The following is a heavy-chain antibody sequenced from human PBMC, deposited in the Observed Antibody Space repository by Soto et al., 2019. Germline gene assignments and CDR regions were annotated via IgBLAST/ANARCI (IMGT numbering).Heavy chain of an antibody. CDR3: AKDIGVVPIPGNY. D-gene: IGHD3-3*01. Sequence: PGGSLRLSCAASGFTFDDYAMHWVRQAPGKGLEWVSGISWNSGSIGYADSVKGRFTISRDNAKNSLYLQMNSLRAEDMALYYCAKDIGVVPIPGNYWGQGTLVTVSS. V-gene: IGHV3-9*03. CDR2: ISWNSGSI. CDR1: GFTFDDYA. J-gene: IGHJ4*02.